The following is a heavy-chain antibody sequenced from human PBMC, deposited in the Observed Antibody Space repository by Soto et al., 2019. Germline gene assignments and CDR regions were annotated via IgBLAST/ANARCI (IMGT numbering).Heavy chain of an antibody. V-gene: IGHV3-30*18. CDR1: GFTFSSYG. J-gene: IGHJ4*02. CDR3: AKDEGLGSGYYYWDFDY. D-gene: IGHD3-22*01. CDR2: ISYDGSNK. Sequence: GGSLRLSCAASGFTFSSYGMHWVRQAPGKGLEWVAVISYDGSNKYYADSVKGRFTISRDNSKNTLYLQMNSLRAEDTAVYYCAKDEGLGSGYYYWDFDYWGQGTLVTVSS.